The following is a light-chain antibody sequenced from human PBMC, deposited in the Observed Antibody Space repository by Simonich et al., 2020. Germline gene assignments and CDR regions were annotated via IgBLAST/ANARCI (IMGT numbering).Light chain of an antibody. V-gene: IGLV3-21*03. J-gene: IGLJ2*01. CDR3: QVWDSSSDHVV. CDR2: ADI. CDR1: NIGSKS. Sequence: SYVLTQPPSVSVAPGKPARITCGGNNIGSKSVHWYQPKPGQAPVLVVYADIDRPSGIPERFSGSKSGNTATLTIRRVEAGDEADYYCQVWDSSSDHVVFGGGTKLTVL.